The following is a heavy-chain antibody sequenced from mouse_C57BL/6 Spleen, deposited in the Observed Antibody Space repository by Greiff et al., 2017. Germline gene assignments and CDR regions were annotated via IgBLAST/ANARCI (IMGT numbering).Heavy chain of an antibody. CDR3: ARGDSSGYYTWFAY. V-gene: IGHV1-64*01. J-gene: IGHJ3*01. CDR2: IHPNSGGT. D-gene: IGHD3-2*02. Sequence: VQLQQPGAELVKPGASVKLSCKASGYTFTSYWMHWVKQRPGQGLEWIGMIHPNSGGTNYNEKFKSKATLTVDKPSSTAYMQLSSLTSEDSAVYYGARGDSSGYYTWFAYWGQGTLVTVSA. CDR1: GYTFTSYW.